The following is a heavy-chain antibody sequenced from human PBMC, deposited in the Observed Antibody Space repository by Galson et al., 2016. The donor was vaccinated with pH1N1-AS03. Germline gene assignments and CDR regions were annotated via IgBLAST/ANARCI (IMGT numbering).Heavy chain of an antibody. V-gene: IGHV3-20*04. D-gene: IGHD4/OR15-4a*01. CDR1: GFTFDDYG. CDR2: INWDGGST. CDR3: AKGVGATDGLFDY. J-gene: IGHJ4*02. Sequence: SLRLSCAASGFTFDDYGMTWVRQRPGKGLEWVSGINWDGGSTGYGDSVKGRFTISRDNSKNTLYLQMNSLRAEDTAVYYCAKGVGATDGLFDYWGPGTLVTVSS.